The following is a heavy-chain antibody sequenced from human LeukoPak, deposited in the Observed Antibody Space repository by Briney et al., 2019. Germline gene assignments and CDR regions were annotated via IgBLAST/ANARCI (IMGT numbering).Heavy chain of an antibody. CDR3: ASGFHSNFFWFDS. J-gene: IGHJ5*01. V-gene: IGHV4-4*07. CDR2: SYSSGST. Sequence: SETLSLTCSVSGGSMSNYCWSWIRQPAGKGLEWIGRSYSSGSTNYNPSLKSRVTMSIDTSKNQFSLKLSSVTAADTAVYYCASGFHSNFFWFDSWGQGTLVTVSS. D-gene: IGHD4-11*01. CDR1: GGSMSNYC.